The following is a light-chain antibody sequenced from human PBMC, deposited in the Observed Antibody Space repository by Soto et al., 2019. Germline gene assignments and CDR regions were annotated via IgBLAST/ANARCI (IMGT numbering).Light chain of an antibody. Sequence: EIVMTQSPATLSVSPGERATLSCRASQRVSSKLAWYQQKPGQGPRLLIYGASTRATGIPARFSGSGSGTEFTRTISSLQSEDFAVYYCQHYSTWLWTFGQGTKLESK. CDR1: QRVSSK. CDR2: GAS. J-gene: IGKJ1*01. CDR3: QHYSTWLWT. V-gene: IGKV3-15*01.